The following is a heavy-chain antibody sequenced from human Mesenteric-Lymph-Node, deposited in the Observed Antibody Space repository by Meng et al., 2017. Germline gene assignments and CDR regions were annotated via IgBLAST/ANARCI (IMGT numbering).Heavy chain of an antibody. Sequence: LKISCVVSGFTFSSYWMHWVRQAPGKGLVWVSRVNNDGSNAVYADSVRGRFTISRDNVENTLYLQMNSLRVEDTALYYCAKGRVVNSNAFDPWGQGTLVTVSS. V-gene: IGHV3-74*01. J-gene: IGHJ5*02. CDR1: GFTFSSYW. D-gene: IGHD2/OR15-2a*01. CDR2: VNNDGSNA. CDR3: AKGRVVNSNAFDP.